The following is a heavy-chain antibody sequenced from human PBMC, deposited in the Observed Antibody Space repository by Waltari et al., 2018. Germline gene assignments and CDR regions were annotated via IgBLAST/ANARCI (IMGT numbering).Heavy chain of an antibody. CDR3: ARRRGGSSWGLPHACDI. J-gene: IGHJ3*02. Sequence: QVQLQQWGAGLLKPSETLSLTCAVYGGSFSGYYWSWIRPPPGKGLEWIGEINHSGSTNYNPSLKSRVTISVDTSKNHFSLKLSSVTAADTAVCYCARRRGGSSWGLPHACDIWGQDTMV. D-gene: IGHD6-13*01. CDR1: GGSFSGYY. V-gene: IGHV4-34*01. CDR2: INHSGST.